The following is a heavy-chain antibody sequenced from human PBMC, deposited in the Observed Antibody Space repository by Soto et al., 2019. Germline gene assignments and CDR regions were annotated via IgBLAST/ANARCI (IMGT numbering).Heavy chain of an antibody. J-gene: IGHJ4*02. V-gene: IGHV3-23*01. CDR2: ISGSGGTT. Sequence: PGGSLRLSCEVSGFPLGSHAMSWVRQAPGKGLECVSGISGSGGTTFYADSVKGRFTISRDNSQKTLYLQMDNLRAEDTAVYYCAKTPYDFWSPGQYFFDHWGQGTLVTVSS. CDR3: AKTPYDFWSPGQYFFDH. D-gene: IGHD3-3*01. CDR1: GFPLGSHA.